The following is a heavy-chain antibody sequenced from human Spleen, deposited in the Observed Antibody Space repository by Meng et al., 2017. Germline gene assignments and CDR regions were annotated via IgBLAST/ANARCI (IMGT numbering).Heavy chain of an antibody. CDR1: DDSISSYY. Sequence: QVQLQESGPGLVKPSETLSLTCTVSDDSISSYYWNWIRQPPGKGLEWIGFIYHNGDTNYNPSLKSRVTISVDTSKNQFSLKLVSVTAADTAVYYCARSRRVIHPYYFDNWGQGTLVTVSS. V-gene: IGHV4-59*01. D-gene: IGHD3-10*01. CDR2: IYHNGDT. CDR3: ARSRRVIHPYYFDN. J-gene: IGHJ4*02.